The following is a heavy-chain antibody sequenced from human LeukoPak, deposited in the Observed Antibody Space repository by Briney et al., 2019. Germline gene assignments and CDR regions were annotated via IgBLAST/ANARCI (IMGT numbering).Heavy chain of an antibody. CDR1: GYSFTSYW. Sequence: GESLKISCKGSGYSFTSYWIGWVRQMPGKGLEWMGIIYPGDSDTRYSPSFQGQVTISADKSISAAYLQWSSLKASDTAMYYCARPESNYRYYFDYWGQGTLVTVSS. CDR3: ARPESNYRYYFDY. CDR2: IYPGDSDT. V-gene: IGHV5-51*01. D-gene: IGHD4-11*01. J-gene: IGHJ4*02.